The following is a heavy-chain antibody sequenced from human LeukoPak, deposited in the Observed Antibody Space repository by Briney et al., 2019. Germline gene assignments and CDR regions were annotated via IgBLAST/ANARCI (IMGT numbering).Heavy chain of an antibody. D-gene: IGHD3-22*01. CDR3: ARSSRGYDSSGYYIDY. CDR1: GGSFSGYY. CDR2: VNHSGSS. Sequence: SETLSLTCAVYGGSFSGYYWSWIRQPPGKGLEWLGEVNHSGSSNYNPSLKSRVTISVDTSKNQFSLKLSSVTAADTAVYYCARSSRGYDSSGYYIDYWGQGTLVTVSS. J-gene: IGHJ4*02. V-gene: IGHV4-34*01.